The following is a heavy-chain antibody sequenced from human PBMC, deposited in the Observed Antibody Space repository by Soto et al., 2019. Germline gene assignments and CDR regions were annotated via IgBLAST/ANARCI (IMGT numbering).Heavy chain of an antibody. V-gene: IGHV3-30-3*01. CDR1: GFTFSSYA. Sequence: QVQLVESGGGVVEPGRSLRLSCAASGFTFSSYAMHWVRQAPGKGLKWVAVISYDGSNKYYADSVKGRFTISRDNSKNTLYLQMNSLRAEDTAVYYCARDSTVTTFGWYFDLWGRGTLVTVSS. D-gene: IGHD4-4*01. CDR2: ISYDGSNK. J-gene: IGHJ2*01. CDR3: ARDSTVTTFGWYFDL.